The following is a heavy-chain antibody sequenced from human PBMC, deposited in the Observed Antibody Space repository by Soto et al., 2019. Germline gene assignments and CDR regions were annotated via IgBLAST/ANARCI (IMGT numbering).Heavy chain of an antibody. D-gene: IGHD3-10*01. CDR1: RYPFGRGA. Sequence: ASEKVSCKASRYPFGRGAIHWVRQAPGQNLEWMGWINTGNGNTRYSQKIQSRLTITRNTSANTAYIDLNSLKPEDTAVYYCASIDYYGSGSYSFVDWFDPWGQGTLVTVSS. V-gene: IGHV1-3*04. CDR2: INTGNGNT. J-gene: IGHJ5*02. CDR3: ASIDYYGSGSYSFVDWFDP.